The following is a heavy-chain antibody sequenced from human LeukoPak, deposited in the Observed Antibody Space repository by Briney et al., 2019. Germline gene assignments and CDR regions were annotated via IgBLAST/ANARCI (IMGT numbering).Heavy chain of an antibody. J-gene: IGHJ6*02. CDR2: ISYDGSNK. V-gene: IGHV3-30-3*01. CDR3: ARDLGSSSSFSYYYYGMDV. D-gene: IGHD6-13*01. Sequence: GGSLRLSCAASGFTFSSYAMHWVRQAPGKGLEWVAVISYDGSNKYYADSVKGRFTISRDNSKNTLYLQMNSLRAEDTAVYYCARDLGSSSSFSYYYYGMDVWGQGTTVTVSS. CDR1: GFTFSSYA.